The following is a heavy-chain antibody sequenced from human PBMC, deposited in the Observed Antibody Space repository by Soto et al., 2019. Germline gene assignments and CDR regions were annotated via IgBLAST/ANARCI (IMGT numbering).Heavy chain of an antibody. J-gene: IGHJ6*02. Sequence: ASVKVSCKASGYTFTSYGISWVRQAPGQGLEWMGWISAYNGNTNYAQKLQGRVTMTTDTSTSTAYMELRSLRSDDTAVYYCARDQVRFLGLSGMDIWGQGTTVTVSS. CDR1: GYTFTSYG. CDR2: ISAYNGNT. V-gene: IGHV1-18*04. D-gene: IGHD3-3*01. CDR3: ARDQVRFLGLSGMDI.